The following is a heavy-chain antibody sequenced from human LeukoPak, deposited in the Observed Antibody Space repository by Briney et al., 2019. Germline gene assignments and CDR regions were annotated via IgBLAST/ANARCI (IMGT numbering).Heavy chain of an antibody. D-gene: IGHD3-10*01. CDR3: AKDLGAGGCFGY. Sequence: GGSLRLSCAASGFTFSIYGMHWVRQAPGKGLEWVAFIRYDGSIKYYADSVKGRFTISRENSKNTLYLQMNSLRAEDTAVYYCAKDLGAGGCFGYWGQGILVTVSS. V-gene: IGHV3-30*02. CDR2: IRYDGSIK. CDR1: GFTFSIYG. J-gene: IGHJ4*02.